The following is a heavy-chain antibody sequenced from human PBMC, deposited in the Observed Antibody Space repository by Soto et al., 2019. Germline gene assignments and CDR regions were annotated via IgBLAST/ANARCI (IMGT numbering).Heavy chain of an antibody. D-gene: IGHD2-21*02. CDR2: AYYTGST. CDR1: GASIKSTDYY. V-gene: IGHV4-30-4*01. CDR3: VRTAREGAVAPHWFDR. Sequence: SETLSLTCTVSGASIKSTDYYWSWIRQAPGKGLEWIGYAYYTGSTYYNPSLMSRLTISVDTSKNQFSLKLTSVTAAETAVYYCVRTAREGAVAPHWFDRWGQGTQVTVSS. J-gene: IGHJ5*02.